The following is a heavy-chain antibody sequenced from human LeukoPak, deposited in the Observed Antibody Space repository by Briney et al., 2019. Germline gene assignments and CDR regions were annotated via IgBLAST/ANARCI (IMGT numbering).Heavy chain of an antibody. CDR1: GGSISSYY. D-gene: IGHD6-13*01. V-gene: IGHV4-59*01. J-gene: IGHJ4*02. CDR3: ARGNSISWYYFDY. Sequence: SETLSLTCTVSGGSISSYYWSWIRQPPGKGLEWIGYIYYSGSTNYDPSLKSRVTISVDTSKNQFSLKLSSVTAADTAVYYCARGNSISWYYFDYWGQGTLVTVSS. CDR2: IYYSGST.